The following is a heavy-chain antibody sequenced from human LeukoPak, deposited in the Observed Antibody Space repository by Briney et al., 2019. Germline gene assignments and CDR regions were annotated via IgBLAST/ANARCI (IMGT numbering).Heavy chain of an antibody. D-gene: IGHD2-2*01. J-gene: IGHJ6*02. CDR1: GYTFTSHD. CDR2: MNPNSGNT. V-gene: IGHV1-8*01. CDR3: AMKKGYCSSTSCYYYYGMDV. Sequence: ASVKVSCKASGYTFTSHDINWVRQATGQGLEWMGWMNPNSGNTGYAQKFQGRVTMTRNTSISTAYMELSSLRSEDTAVYYCAMKKGYCSSTSCYYYYGMDVWGQGTTVTVSS.